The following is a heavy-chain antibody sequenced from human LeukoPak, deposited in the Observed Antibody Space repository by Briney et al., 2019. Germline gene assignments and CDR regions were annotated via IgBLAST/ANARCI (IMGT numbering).Heavy chain of an antibody. CDR2: ISSSGSTI. CDR1: GFTFSSYE. Sequence: PGRSLRLSCAASGFTFSSYEMNWVRQAPGKGLEWVSYISSSGSTIYYADSVKGRFTISRDNAKNSLYLQMNSLRAEDTAVYYCARDEGNLDAGPKWELDYYYGMDVWGQGTTVTVSS. D-gene: IGHD1-26*01. J-gene: IGHJ6*02. CDR3: ARDEGNLDAGPKWELDYYYGMDV. V-gene: IGHV3-48*03.